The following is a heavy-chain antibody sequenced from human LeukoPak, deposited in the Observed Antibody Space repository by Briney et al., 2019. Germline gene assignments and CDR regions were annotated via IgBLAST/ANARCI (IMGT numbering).Heavy chain of an antibody. CDR2: IRYDGTHK. D-gene: IGHD6-13*01. Sequence: GRSLRLSCAASGFTFSPYGMHWVRQAPGKGLEWVAFIRYDGTHKYYADSVKARVMISRDNSKNMLYLQMNSLRAEDTAVYYCVKGGTSSWLEHWGQGTLVTVSS. V-gene: IGHV3-30*02. J-gene: IGHJ4*02. CDR3: VKGGTSSWLEH. CDR1: GFTFSPYG.